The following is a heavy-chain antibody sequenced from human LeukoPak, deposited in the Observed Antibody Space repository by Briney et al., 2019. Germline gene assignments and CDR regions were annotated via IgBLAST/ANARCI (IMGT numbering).Heavy chain of an antibody. CDR1: GYTLTELS. Sequence: ASVTVSCKVSGYTLTELSMHWVRQAPGKGLEWMGGFDPEDGETIYAQKFQGRVTMTEDTSTDTAYMELSSLRSEDTAVYYCATAPPTVTNYFDYWGQGTLVTVSS. CDR3: ATAPPTVTNYFDY. D-gene: IGHD4-17*01. V-gene: IGHV1-24*01. J-gene: IGHJ4*02. CDR2: FDPEDGET.